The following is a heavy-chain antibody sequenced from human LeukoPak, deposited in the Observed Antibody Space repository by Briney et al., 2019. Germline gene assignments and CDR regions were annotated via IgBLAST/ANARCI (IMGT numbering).Heavy chain of an antibody. CDR3: AKDWHILTGRNCFDP. V-gene: IGHV1-18*01. Sequence: ASVKVSCKASGYTFTSYGISWVRQAPGQGLEWMGWISAYNGNTNYAQKLQGRVTMSTDTSTSTAYMELRSLTFDDTAIYYCAKDWHILTGRNCFDPWGQGTLVTVSS. CDR1: GYTFTSYG. CDR2: ISAYNGNT. D-gene: IGHD3-9*01. J-gene: IGHJ5*02.